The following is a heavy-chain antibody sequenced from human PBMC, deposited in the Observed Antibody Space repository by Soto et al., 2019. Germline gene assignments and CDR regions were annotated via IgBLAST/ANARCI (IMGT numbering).Heavy chain of an antibody. J-gene: IGHJ2*01. D-gene: IGHD3-16*01. V-gene: IGHV4-39*01. CDR2: IYYRGST. Sequence: PGKGLEWSGSIYYRGSTYYNPSLKSRVTISVDTSKNQFSLKLSSVTAEDTAVYYCARRGRFIFFFCQGEDGIRDHVLVSAFLLNRSSDL. CDR3: ARRGRFIFFFCQGEDGIRDHVLVSAFLLNRSSDL.